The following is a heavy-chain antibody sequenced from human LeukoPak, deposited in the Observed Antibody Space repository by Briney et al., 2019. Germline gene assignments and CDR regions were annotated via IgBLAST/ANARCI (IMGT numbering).Heavy chain of an antibody. CDR1: GFTFSNYA. D-gene: IGHD6-19*01. CDR2: ISARGGSS. CDR3: AKERAVGIAVSGFFYF. Sequence: GGSLRLSCAASGFTFSNYAINWVRQAPGKGLEWVSAISARGGSSYYADSVRDRFTISMDNSKNMLYLKMSSLSAEDTAVYYCAKERAVGIAVSGFFYFWGQGTLVTVS. V-gene: IGHV3-23*01. J-gene: IGHJ1*01.